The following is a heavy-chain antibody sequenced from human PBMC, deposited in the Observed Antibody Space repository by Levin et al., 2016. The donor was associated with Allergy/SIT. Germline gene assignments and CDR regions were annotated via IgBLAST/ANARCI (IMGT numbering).Heavy chain of an antibody. Sequence: WVRQAPGQGLEWMGWMNPNSGNTGYAQKFQGRVTMTRNTSISTAYMELSSLRSEDTAVYYCARGDYPLSAVTTPDWFDPWGQGTLVTVSS. J-gene: IGHJ5*02. D-gene: IGHD4-17*01. CDR3: ARGDYPLSAVTTPDWFDP. CDR2: MNPNSGNT. V-gene: IGHV1-8*01.